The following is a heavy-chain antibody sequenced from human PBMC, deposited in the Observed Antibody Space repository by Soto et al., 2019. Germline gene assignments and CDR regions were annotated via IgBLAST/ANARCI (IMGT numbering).Heavy chain of an antibody. D-gene: IGHD5-18*01. V-gene: IGHV1-69*13. Sequence: SVKVSCKASGGSFTYTLSWVRQAPGQGLEWMGGIIPIFGTTNYAQKFQGRVTITADESTRTAYMELSTLRSEDTAVYYCARLHSHGTYGMDVWGQGTTVTVS. CDR3: ARLHSHGTYGMDV. J-gene: IGHJ6*02. CDR2: IIPIFGTT. CDR1: GGSFTYT.